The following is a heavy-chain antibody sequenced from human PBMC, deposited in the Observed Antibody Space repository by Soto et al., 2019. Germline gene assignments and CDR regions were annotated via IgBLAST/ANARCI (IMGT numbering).Heavy chain of an antibody. Sequence: GASVKVSCKASGYTFTSYAMHWVRQAPGQRLEWMGWINAGNGNTKYSQKFQDRVTITRDTSASTAYMELSSLRSEDTAVYYCARDGNYYGSGSPTHWGQGTLVTVSS. CDR2: INAGNGNT. CDR3: ARDGNYYGSGSPTH. J-gene: IGHJ4*02. CDR1: GYTFTSYA. V-gene: IGHV1-3*01. D-gene: IGHD3-10*01.